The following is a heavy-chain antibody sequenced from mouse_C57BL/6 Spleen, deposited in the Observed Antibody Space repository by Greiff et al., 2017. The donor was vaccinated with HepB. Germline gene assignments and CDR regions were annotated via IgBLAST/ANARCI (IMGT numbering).Heavy chain of an antibody. D-gene: IGHD2-4*01. CDR1: GYTFTSYW. V-gene: IGHV1-64*01. J-gene: IGHJ4*01. CDR2: IHPNSGST. Sequence: VQLQQPGAELVKPGASVKLSCKASGYTFTSYWMHWVKQRPGQGLEWIGMIHPNSGSTNYNEKFKSKATLTVDKSSSTAYMQLSSLTSEDSAVYYCARRGDDYDGLYAMDYWGQGTSVTVSS. CDR3: ARRGDDYDGLYAMDY.